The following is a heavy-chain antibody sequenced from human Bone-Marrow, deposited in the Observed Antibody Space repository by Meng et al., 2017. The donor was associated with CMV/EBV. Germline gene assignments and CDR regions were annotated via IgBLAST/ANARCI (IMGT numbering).Heavy chain of an antibody. V-gene: IGHV1-69*05. CDR3: ARGGVEFFFDF. CDR2: IIPIFGTA. D-gene: IGHD3-10*01. CDR1: GGTFSSYA. Sequence: SVKVSCKASGGTFSSYAISWVRQAPGQGLEWMGGIIPIFGTANYAQKFQGRVTITTDRSAGTAYMDLRSLTSDDTAVYYCARGGVEFFFDFWGQGVLVTVSS. J-gene: IGHJ4*02.